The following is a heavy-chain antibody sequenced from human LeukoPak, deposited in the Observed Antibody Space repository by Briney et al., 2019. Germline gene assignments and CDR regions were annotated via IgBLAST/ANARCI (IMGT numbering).Heavy chain of an antibody. Sequence: SETLSLTCAVYGGSFSGYYWSWIRQPPGKGLEWIGEINHSGSTNYNPSLKSRVTISVDTSKNQFSLKLSSVTAADTAVYYCARAGSSSWWKTDAFDIWGQGTMVTVSS. CDR3: ARAGSSSWWKTDAFDI. CDR2: INHSGST. J-gene: IGHJ3*02. D-gene: IGHD6-13*01. V-gene: IGHV4-34*01. CDR1: GGSFSGYY.